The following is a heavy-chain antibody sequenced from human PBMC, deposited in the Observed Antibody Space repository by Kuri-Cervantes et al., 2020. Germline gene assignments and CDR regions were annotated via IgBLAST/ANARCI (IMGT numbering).Heavy chain of an antibody. V-gene: IGHV3-15*01. CDR2: IKSKTDGGTT. CDR3: ARDMITFGGVIVKDWYFDL. Sequence: GGSLRLSCAASGSTFSNAWMSWVRQAPGKGLEWVGRIKSKTDGGTTDYAAPVKGRFTISRDDSKNTLYLQMNSLRDEDTAVYYCARDMITFGGVIVKDWYFDLWGRGTLVTVSS. D-gene: IGHD3-16*02. J-gene: IGHJ2*01. CDR1: GSTFSNAW.